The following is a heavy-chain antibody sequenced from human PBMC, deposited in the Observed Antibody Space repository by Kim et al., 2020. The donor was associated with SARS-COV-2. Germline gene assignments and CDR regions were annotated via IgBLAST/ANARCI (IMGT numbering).Heavy chain of an antibody. Sequence: GGSLRLSCAASGFTFSTSPMGWVRQAPGKGLEWVSRISWDGKRTYYADSVKGRVTISSYKSKNTLYLHMNSLRVEDTAVYYCAKGVTNSGFDYWGQGTQV. CDR1: GFTFSTSP. J-gene: IGHJ4*02. V-gene: IGHV3-23*01. D-gene: IGHD4-17*01. CDR3: AKGVTNSGFDY. CDR2: ISWDGKRT.